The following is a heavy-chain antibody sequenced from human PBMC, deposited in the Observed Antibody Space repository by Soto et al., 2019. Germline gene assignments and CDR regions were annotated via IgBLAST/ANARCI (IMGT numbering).Heavy chain of an antibody. Sequence: SETLSLTCTVSGGSISSRGYYWSWIRQHPGKGLEWIGHIYYSGSTYYNPSLKSRVTISVDTSKNQFSLKPSSVTAADTAAYYCARVFYDSSGYFYFGYWGQGTLVTVSS. CDR3: ARVFYDSSGYFYFGY. CDR2: IYYSGST. J-gene: IGHJ4*02. CDR1: GGSISSRGYY. D-gene: IGHD3-22*01. V-gene: IGHV4-31*03.